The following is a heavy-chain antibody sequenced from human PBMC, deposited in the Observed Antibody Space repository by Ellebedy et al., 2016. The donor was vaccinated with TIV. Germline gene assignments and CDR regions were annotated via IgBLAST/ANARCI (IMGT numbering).Heavy chain of an antibody. CDR1: GASFSGSY. CDR3: ATAVRDDWSLSL. CDR2: ISLSGSP. J-gene: IGHJ4*02. V-gene: IGHV4-34*01. Sequence: MPGGSLRLSCGVSGASFSGSYWSYIRQTPGKGLEWIGEISLSGSPNYNPSLRGRVTMSLDTSKNHLSLNLTSVTAADTAVYYCATAVRDDWSLSLWGQGTQVTVSS. D-gene: IGHD3-9*01.